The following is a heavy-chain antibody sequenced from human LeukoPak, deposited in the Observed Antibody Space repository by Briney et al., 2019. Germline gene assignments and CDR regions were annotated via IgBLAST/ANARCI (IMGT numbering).Heavy chain of an antibody. CDR3: AKDPAQWLWYDY. V-gene: IGHV3-15*01. Sequence: KPGGSLRLSCAASGFTFSNAWMSWVRQAPGKGLEWVGRIKSKTDGGTTDYAAPVKGRFTISRDDSKNTLYVQMNSLRAEDTAVYYCAKDPAQWLWYDYWGQGTLVTVSS. CDR1: GFTFSNAW. D-gene: IGHD5-12*01. CDR2: IKSKTDGGTT. J-gene: IGHJ4*02.